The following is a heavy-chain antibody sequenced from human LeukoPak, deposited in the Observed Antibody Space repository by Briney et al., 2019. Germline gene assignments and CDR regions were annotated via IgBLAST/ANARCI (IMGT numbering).Heavy chain of an antibody. J-gene: IGHJ4*02. Sequence: PSGTLSLTCAVSGDSISSNNWWSWVRQPPGRGLEWIGEIFHSGGSNYNPSLKGRVTISVDTSKNQFSLKLSFVTAADTAVYYCARGSSSSWSAFDYWGQGTLVTVSS. CDR1: GDSISSNNW. CDR3: ARGSSSSWSAFDY. CDR2: IFHSGGS. V-gene: IGHV4-4*02. D-gene: IGHD6-13*01.